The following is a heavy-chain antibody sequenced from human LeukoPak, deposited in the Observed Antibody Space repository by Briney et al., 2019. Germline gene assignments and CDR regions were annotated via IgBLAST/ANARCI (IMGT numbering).Heavy chain of an antibody. CDR3: PRVREWEEISGAIPDYFDY. D-gene: IGHD3-3*01. Sequence: ASVKVSCKTSGYTFTGHFMNLVRQAPEQGLEWMGWIKPKSGATAYAQKFQGRVTMTRDTAINTAYLEVSGLTPDDTAVYYCPRVREWEEISGAIPDYFDYWGQGTLITVSS. CDR2: IKPKSGAT. V-gene: IGHV1-2*02. CDR1: GYTFTGHF. J-gene: IGHJ4*02.